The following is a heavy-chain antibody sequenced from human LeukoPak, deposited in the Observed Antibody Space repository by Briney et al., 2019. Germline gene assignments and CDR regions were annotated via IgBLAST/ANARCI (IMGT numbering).Heavy chain of an antibody. CDR2: IIPIFGTA. V-gene: IGHV1-69*13. Sequence: SVKVSCKASGGTFSSYAISWVRQAPGQGLEWMGGIIPIFGTANYAQKFQGRVTITADESTSTAYMELSSLRAEDTAVYYCAKEDYGGHFYGYDVWYSDLWGRGILVTVSS. J-gene: IGHJ2*01. D-gene: IGHD5-18*01. CDR3: AKEDYGGHFYGYDVWYSDL. CDR1: GGTFSSYA.